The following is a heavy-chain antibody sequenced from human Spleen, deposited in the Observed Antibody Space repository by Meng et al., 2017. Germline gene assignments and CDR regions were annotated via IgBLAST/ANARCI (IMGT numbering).Heavy chain of an antibody. CDR3: ARAEQWLAD. V-gene: IGHV4-34*01. CDR2: INHSGST. Sequence: QVQLQQWGAGLLKPSETLSLTCAVYGGSFSGYYWSWIRQPPGKDLEWIGEINHSGSTHYNPSLTSRVSISVDTSKNQFSLKLTSVTAADTAMYFCARAEQWLADWGQGTLVTVSS. CDR1: GGSFSGYY. J-gene: IGHJ4*02. D-gene: IGHD6-19*01.